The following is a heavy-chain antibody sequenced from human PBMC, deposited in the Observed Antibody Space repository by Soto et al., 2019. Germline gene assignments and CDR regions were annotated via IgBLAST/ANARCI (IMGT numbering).Heavy chain of an antibody. D-gene: IGHD5-18*01. J-gene: IGHJ4*02. V-gene: IGHV3-23*01. CDR1: GSTFTTSA. CDR3: AEAASRGYNSAAY. Sequence: AGSLRLSGAASGSTFTTSAMHWVRQAPGTGLEWVSGISGASGHNTCYADSVKGRFTISRGNSRKTLYCGVDSLRVDSTAVYYCAEAASRGYNSAAYWRQGTGVGVSA. CDR2: ISGASGHNT.